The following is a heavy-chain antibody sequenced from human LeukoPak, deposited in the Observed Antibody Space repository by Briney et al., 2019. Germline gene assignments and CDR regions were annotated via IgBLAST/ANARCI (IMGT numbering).Heavy chain of an antibody. CDR3: ARDRVGSGWPRPWYFEF. CDR1: GYTFSDYY. CDR2: INPNSGGT. J-gene: IGHJ4*02. V-gene: IGHV1-2*02. Sequence: GASVKVSCKASGYTFSDYYMHWVRQAPGQGLEWLGWINPNSGGTNFAQEFQGRVTMTRDTSIDTAYMEMRSLRSDDTAVYYCARDRVGSGWPRPWYFEFWGQGTLITVSS. D-gene: IGHD6-19*01.